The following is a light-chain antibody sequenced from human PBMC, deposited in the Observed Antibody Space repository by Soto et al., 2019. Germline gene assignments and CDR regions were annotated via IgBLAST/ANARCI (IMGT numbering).Light chain of an antibody. J-gene: IGKJ4*01. V-gene: IGKV3-20*01. CDR3: QQYGSSPLT. Sequence: EIVLTQSPGTLSLSPGEGATLSCRASQSVSSSYLAWYQQKPSQAPRLLIYGASSRATDIPDRFSGSGSGTDFTLTISRLEPEDFAMYYCQQYGSSPLTFGGGSKVEIK. CDR2: GAS. CDR1: QSVSSSY.